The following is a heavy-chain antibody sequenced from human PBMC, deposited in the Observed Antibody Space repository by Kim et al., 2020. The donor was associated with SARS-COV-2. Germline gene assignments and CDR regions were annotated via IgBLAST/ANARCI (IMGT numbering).Heavy chain of an antibody. V-gene: IGHV3-23*01. J-gene: IGHJ4*02. D-gene: IGHD3-22*01. Sequence: VKGRFTISRDNSKNTLYLQMNSLRAEDTAVYYCAKMPYNYYDSPGTVFDYWGQGTLVTVSS. CDR3: AKMPYNYYDSPGTVFDY.